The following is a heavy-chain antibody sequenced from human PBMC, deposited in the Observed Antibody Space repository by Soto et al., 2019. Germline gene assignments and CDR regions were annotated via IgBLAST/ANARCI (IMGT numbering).Heavy chain of an antibody. CDR1: GGTFSSYA. V-gene: IGHV1-69*13. CDR2: IIPIFGTA. J-gene: IGHJ4*02. D-gene: IGHD3-10*01. Sequence: SVKVSCKASGGTFSSYAISWVRQAPGQGLEWMGGIIPIFGTASYAQKFQGRVTITADESTSTAYMELSSLRSEDTAVYYCARSYYYGSGSRYYFDYWGQGTLVTVS. CDR3: ARSYYYGSGSRYYFDY.